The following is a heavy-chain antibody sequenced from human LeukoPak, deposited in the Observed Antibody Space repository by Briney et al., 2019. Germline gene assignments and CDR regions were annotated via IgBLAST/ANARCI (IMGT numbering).Heavy chain of an antibody. CDR3: ARLGYIVGATHHDY. D-gene: IGHD1-26*01. Sequence: SETLSLTCAVYGGSFSGYYWSWIRQPPGKGLEWIGSIYYSGSTYYNPSLKSRVTISVDTSKNQFSLKLSSVTAADTAVYYCARLGYIVGATHHDYWGQGTLVTVSS. CDR1: GGSFSGYY. CDR2: IYYSGST. V-gene: IGHV4-34*01. J-gene: IGHJ4*02.